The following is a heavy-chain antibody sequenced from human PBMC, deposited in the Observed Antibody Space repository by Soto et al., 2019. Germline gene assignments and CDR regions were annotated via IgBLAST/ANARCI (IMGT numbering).Heavy chain of an antibody. CDR2: ISPYNGNT. CDR1: GYTFTTYG. CDR3: AREDGYCSGGNCYSGGWLVP. V-gene: IGHV1-18*01. J-gene: IGHJ5*02. D-gene: IGHD2-15*01. Sequence: QVQLVQSGAEVKKPGASVKVSCKTSGYTFTTYGVSWVRQAPGQGLEWMGWISPYNGNTNYAQRLQGRVTLTTDTSTNTAYMELRSLRSDDTAVYYCAREDGYCSGGNCYSGGWLVPWGQGTLVTVSS.